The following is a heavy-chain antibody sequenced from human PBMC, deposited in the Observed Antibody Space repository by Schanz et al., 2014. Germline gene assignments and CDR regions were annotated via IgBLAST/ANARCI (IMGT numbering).Heavy chain of an antibody. CDR2: IEPNSGGT. J-gene: IGHJ4*02. D-gene: IGHD3-3*01. CDR3: ARTASHDVWRGYIPHYAFDL. Sequence: QVQLVQSGADVKKPGASVKVSCKASGNTLSAYYIHWIRQAPGQGLEWMGWIEPNSGGTNYAQKFQARVTLTRDTSTTTVYMEVNSLTSDDTAVFYCARTASHDVWRGYIPHYAFDLWGQGTLVTVSS. CDR1: GNTLSAYY. V-gene: IGHV1-2*02.